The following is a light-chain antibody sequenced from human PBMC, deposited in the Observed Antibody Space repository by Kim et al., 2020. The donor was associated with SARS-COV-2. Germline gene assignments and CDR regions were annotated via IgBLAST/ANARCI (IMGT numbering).Light chain of an antibody. Sequence: VSPGQTASITCSGDKLSNKYTSWYQHKAGQSPVLVVHHDSKRPPGIPERFSASTSANTATLTISGTQATDEADYYCQAWDSTTVVFGGGTRLTVL. J-gene: IGLJ2*01. CDR3: QAWDSTTVV. CDR1: KLSNKY. V-gene: IGLV3-1*01. CDR2: HDS.